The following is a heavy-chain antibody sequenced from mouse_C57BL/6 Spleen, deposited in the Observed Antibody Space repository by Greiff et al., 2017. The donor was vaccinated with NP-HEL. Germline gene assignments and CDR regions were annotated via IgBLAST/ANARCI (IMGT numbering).Heavy chain of an antibody. CDR3: ASSYYDYDDAMDY. CDR2: FNPSSGYT. J-gene: IGHJ4*01. V-gene: IGHV1-7*01. Sequence: QVQLQQSGAELAKPGASVKLSCKASGYTFTGYWMHWVKQRPGQGLEWIGYFNPSSGYTKYNQKFKDKATLTSDKSSSTAYMQPSNLTFEDSAVFYCASSYYDYDDAMDYWGQGTSVTVSS. D-gene: IGHD2-4*01. CDR1: GYTFTGYW.